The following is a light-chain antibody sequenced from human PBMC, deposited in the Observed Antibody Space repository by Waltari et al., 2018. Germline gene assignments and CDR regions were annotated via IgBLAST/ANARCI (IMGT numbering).Light chain of an antibody. CDR3: SSPSTNNVVV. J-gene: IGLJ2*01. Sequence: QSALTQPASVSASPGQSITIPCPGTRCYIGGSDFVSWYQHHPGRAPKVLIFDVNHRPSGISDRFSGSKSGNTASLTISGLQAEDDADYYCSSPSTNNVVVFGGGTKVTVL. V-gene: IGLV2-14*01. CDR2: DVN. CDR1: RCYIGGSDF.